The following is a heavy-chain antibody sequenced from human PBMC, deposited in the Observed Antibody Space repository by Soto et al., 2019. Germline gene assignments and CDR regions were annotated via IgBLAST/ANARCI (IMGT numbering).Heavy chain of an antibody. CDR1: GFSLSTSGVG. J-gene: IGHJ4*02. CDR2: IYWDDDK. V-gene: IGHV2-5*02. Sequence: QITLKESGPTLVKPTQTLTLTCTFSGFSLSTSGVGVGWIRQPPGKALEWLALIYWDDDKRYSPSLKSRLTITKDTSKTQVVLTMTNMDPVDTATYYCAHRPHSSGYSQYYFDYWGQGTLVTVSS. D-gene: IGHD3-22*01. CDR3: AHRPHSSGYSQYYFDY.